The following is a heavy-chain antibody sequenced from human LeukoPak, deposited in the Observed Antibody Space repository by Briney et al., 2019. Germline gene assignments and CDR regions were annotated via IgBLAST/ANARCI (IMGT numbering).Heavy chain of an antibody. CDR2: ISSSGSTK. CDR1: GFTFSSYE. D-gene: IGHD3-10*01. V-gene: IGHV3-48*03. J-gene: IGHJ5*02. CDR3: AREGVRGGNCFDL. Sequence: GGSLGPSCAASGFTFSSYEMNWVRQAPGEGPGWVSYISSSGSTKHYAESVKGRFTIRRENAKNSLYLQMNSLRAEDTAVYYYAREGVRGGNCFDLWGQGTLVTVSS.